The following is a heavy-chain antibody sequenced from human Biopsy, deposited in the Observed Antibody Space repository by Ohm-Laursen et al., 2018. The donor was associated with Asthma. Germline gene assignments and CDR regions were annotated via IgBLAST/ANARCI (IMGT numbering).Heavy chain of an antibody. V-gene: IGHV1-3*01. J-gene: IGHJ3*02. D-gene: IGHD3-9*01. Sequence: ASVKASCKASGYTFINYAIHWVRQAPGQRLEWMGWINAGNGNTKYSEKFQGRVTITRDTSAGTAYMDLSSLRSEDTAVYYCARTYYDFLTGQVNDALAMWGEGTVATVSS. CDR1: GYTFINYA. CDR3: ARTYYDFLTGQVNDALAM. CDR2: INAGNGNT.